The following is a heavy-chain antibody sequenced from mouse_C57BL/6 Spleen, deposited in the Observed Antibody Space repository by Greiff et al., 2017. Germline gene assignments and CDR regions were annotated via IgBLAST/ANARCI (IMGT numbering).Heavy chain of an antibody. CDR3: ARHDGYYSFAY. D-gene: IGHD2-3*01. J-gene: IGHJ3*01. CDR2: ISGGGGNT. Sequence: DVQLVESGGGLVKPGGSLKLSCAASGFTFSSYTMSWVRQTPEKRLEWVATISGGGGNTYYPDSVKGRFTISRDNAKNTLYLQMSSLRSEDTALYYCARHDGYYSFAYWGQGTLVTVSA. CDR1: GFTFSSYT. V-gene: IGHV5-9*01.